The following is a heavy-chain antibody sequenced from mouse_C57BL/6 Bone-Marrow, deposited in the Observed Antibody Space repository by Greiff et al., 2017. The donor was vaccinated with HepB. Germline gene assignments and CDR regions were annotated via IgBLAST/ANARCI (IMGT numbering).Heavy chain of an antibody. CDR2: IWSGGST. V-gene: IGHV2-2*01. CDR1: GFSLTSYG. Sequence: VKLVESGPGLVQPSQSLSITCTVSGFSLTSYGVHWVRQSPGKGLEWLGVIWSGGSTDYNAAFISRLSISKDNSKSQVFFKMNSLQADDTAIYYCARDGSSYLFAYWGQGTLVTVSA. D-gene: IGHD1-1*01. J-gene: IGHJ3*01. CDR3: ARDGSSYLFAY.